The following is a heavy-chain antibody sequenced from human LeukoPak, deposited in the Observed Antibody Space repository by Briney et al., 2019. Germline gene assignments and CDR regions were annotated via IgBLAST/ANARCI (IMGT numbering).Heavy chain of an antibody. Sequence: ASVKVSCKASGFTFTTSAVQWVRQARGQRLEWIGWIVVGSGNTNSAQKFKERVTITRDTSTSTAHMELSSLRSEDTAVYYCAATSRAYYHFWSGLDAFDLWGQGTMVVVSS. CDR3: AATSRAYYHFWSGLDAFDL. CDR2: IVVGSGNT. J-gene: IGHJ3*01. V-gene: IGHV1-58*01. CDR1: GFTFTTSA. D-gene: IGHD3-3*01.